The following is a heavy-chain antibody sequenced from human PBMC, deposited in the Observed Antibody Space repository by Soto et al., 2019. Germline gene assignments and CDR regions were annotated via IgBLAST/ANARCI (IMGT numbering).Heavy chain of an antibody. CDR3: ASDYAALYVYFQH. CDR2: ISYDGSNK. V-gene: IGHV3-30*03. D-gene: IGHD2-8*01. Sequence: GSLRLSCAASGFTFSSYGMHWVRQAPGKGLEWVAVISYDGSNKYYADSVKGRFTISRDNSKNTLYLQMNSLRAEDTAVYYCASDYAALYVYFQHWGQGTLVTVSS. CDR1: GFTFSSYG. J-gene: IGHJ1*01.